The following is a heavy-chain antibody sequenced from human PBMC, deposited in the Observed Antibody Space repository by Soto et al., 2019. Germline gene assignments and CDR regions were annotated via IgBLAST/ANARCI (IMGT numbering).Heavy chain of an antibody. V-gene: IGHV5-10-1*01. CDR3: ARPFCSTDTCDSWFDP. J-gene: IGHJ5*02. CDR1: GYTFTTFW. CDR2: IDPRDSQT. Sequence: ESLKISCTGFGYTFTTFWISWVRQMPGKGLEWMGRIDPRDSQTNYSPSFQGHVTISVDKSISTAYLQWDSLKASDTAMYYCARPFCSTDTCDSWFDPWGQGTLVTVSS. D-gene: IGHD1-26*01.